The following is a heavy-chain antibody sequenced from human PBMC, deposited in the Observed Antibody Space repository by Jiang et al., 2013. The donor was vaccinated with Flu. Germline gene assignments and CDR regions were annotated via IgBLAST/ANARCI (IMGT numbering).Heavy chain of an antibody. Sequence: YGPGLVKPSETLSLTCTVSGGSISTYYWNWIRQPPGRGLEWIGYVYSSGSTSYNPSLKSRATISADTSKNQFSLKLTAVTAADTAVYYCARRGYNYGDSYYYYGMEVWGNGTAVSVSS. D-gene: IGHD5-18*01. V-gene: IGHV4-59*08. J-gene: IGHJ6*04. CDR2: VYSSGST. CDR1: GGSISTYY. CDR3: ARRGYNYGDSYYYYGMEV.